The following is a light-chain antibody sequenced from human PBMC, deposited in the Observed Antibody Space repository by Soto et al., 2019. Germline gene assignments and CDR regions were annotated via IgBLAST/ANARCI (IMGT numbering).Light chain of an antibody. V-gene: IGLV1-40*01. Sequence: QSVLTQPPSVSGAPGQRVTISCTGSSSNIGAGYDVHWYQQLPGTAPKLLIYGNSKRPSGVPDRFSGSKSGNTASLTISGLQAEDEADYYCCSYAGSSLYVFGTGTKVTVL. CDR1: SSNIGAGYD. CDR2: GNS. J-gene: IGLJ1*01. CDR3: CSYAGSSLYV.